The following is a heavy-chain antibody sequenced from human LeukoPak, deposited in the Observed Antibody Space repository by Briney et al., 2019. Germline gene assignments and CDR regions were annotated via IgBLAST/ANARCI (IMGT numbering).Heavy chain of an antibody. Sequence: PSETLSLTCAVYGGSFSGYYWSWIRQSPGKGLEWIGEIYHSGSTNYNPSLKSRVTISVDKSKNQFSLKLSSVTAADTAVYYCARNSGSYYQIYFDYWGQGTLVTVSS. CDR3: ARNSGSYYQIYFDY. CDR1: GGSFSGYY. D-gene: IGHD1-26*01. CDR2: IYHSGST. J-gene: IGHJ4*02. V-gene: IGHV4-34*01.